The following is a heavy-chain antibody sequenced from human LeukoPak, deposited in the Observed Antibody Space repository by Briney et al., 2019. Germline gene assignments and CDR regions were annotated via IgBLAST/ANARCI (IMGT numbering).Heavy chain of an antibody. V-gene: IGHV3-30*02. CDR3: AKGTVAAAGRASYFDY. J-gene: IGHJ4*02. D-gene: IGHD6-13*01. CDR1: GFTFSSYG. CDR2: IRYDGSNK. Sequence: GGSLRLSCAASGFTFSSYGMHWVRQAPGKGLEWVAFIRYDGSNKYYADSVKGRFTISRDNSKNTLYLQMNSLRAEDTAVYYCAKGTVAAAGRASYFDYWGQGTLVTVSS.